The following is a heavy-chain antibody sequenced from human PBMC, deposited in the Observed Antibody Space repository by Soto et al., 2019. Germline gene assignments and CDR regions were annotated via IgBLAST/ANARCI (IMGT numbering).Heavy chain of an antibody. CDR2: NYYSGST. CDR3: ARHPCYAVTTVYATHYCDY. J-gene: IGHJ4*02. V-gene: IGHV4-39*01. CDR1: GGSISSNNYY. D-gene: IGHD3-16*01. Sequence: QLQLQESGPGLVKPSETLSLTCTVYGGSISSNNYYWGWIRQRPGKGMEWIGSNYYSGSTYYNPGLTGRVTMYLDTSKSKCSLGLGSVTAADTAVYYCARHPCYAVTTVYATHYCDYWGQGILFPVSS.